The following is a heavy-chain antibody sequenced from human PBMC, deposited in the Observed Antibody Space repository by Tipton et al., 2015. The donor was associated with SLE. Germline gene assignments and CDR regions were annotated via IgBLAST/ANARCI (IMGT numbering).Heavy chain of an antibody. CDR3: ARRSSPRAGNYWYFDL. V-gene: IGHV5-51*01. CDR2: IYPADSDT. Sequence: QSGAEVKKPGESLKIPCKGSGYSFSNYWIGWVRQMPGEGLEWMGIIYPADSDTRYSPSFHGQVTIPVDKSISTAYLQWSSLKASDTAMYYCARRSSPRAGNYWYFDLWGRGTLVTVSS. D-gene: IGHD6-6*01. J-gene: IGHJ2*01. CDR1: GYSFSNYW.